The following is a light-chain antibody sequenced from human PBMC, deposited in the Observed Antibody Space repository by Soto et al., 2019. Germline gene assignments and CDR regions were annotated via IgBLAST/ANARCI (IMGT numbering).Light chain of an antibody. CDR2: KAS. CDR1: QTISSL. J-gene: IGKJ2*01. V-gene: IGKV1-5*03. Sequence: DIQMTQSPSTLSASVGDRVSLTCRASQTISSLLAWYQQKPGKAPRLLIYKASTLERGVPSRFSGSGSGTEITLTISSLQPDDFATYYCQQHNSYPYTFGQGTKLDI. CDR3: QQHNSYPYT.